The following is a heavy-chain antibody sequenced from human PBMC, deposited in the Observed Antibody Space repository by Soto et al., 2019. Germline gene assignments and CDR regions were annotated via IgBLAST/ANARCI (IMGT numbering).Heavy chain of an antibody. D-gene: IGHD6-19*01. V-gene: IGHV1-2*02. CDR3: TRARWAGTSDAFDI. CDR1: GYTFTDYY. Sequence: QVQLVQSGPEVKKFGASVKVSCKASGYTFTDYYLHWVRQAPGQGLECLGWINPNTGGTDSAQRFKGRVTMTRDTSIRIAYMELSRLTSDDTAMYYCTRARWAGTSDAFDIWGQGTMVTVS. CDR2: INPNTGGT. J-gene: IGHJ3*02.